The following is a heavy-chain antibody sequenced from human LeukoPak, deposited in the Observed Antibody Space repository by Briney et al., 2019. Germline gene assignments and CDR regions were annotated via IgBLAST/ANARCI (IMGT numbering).Heavy chain of an antibody. J-gene: IGHJ6*02. Sequence: PSETLSLTCTVSGDSISGYYWSWIRQPPGKGLEWTGYIYYSGSTNYNPSLKSRVTISVDTSKNQFSLKLSSVTAADTAVYYCARATYYYYYGMDVWGQGTTVTVSS. CDR1: GDSISGYY. CDR2: IYYSGST. V-gene: IGHV4-59*01. CDR3: ARATYYYYYGMDV.